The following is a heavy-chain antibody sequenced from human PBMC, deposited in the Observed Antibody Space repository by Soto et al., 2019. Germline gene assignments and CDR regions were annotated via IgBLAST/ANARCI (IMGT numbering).Heavy chain of an antibody. V-gene: IGHV4-59*01. CDR3: ARGVVGASTGFQH. J-gene: IGHJ1*01. Sequence: SETLSLTCTVSGGSISSFHWSWIRQPPGKGLEWIGFISNSGSTNYNPSLKSRVTISLDTSKNQFSLKLSSVSAADTAVYYCARGVVGASTGFQHWGQGTLVTVSS. D-gene: IGHD1-26*01. CDR1: GGSISSFH. CDR2: ISNSGST.